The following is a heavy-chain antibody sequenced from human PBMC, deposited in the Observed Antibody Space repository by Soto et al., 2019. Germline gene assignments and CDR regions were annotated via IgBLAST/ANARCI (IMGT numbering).Heavy chain of an antibody. V-gene: IGHV1-69*06. CDR3: ARVGAAAGYYWFDP. CDR2: IIPIFGTA. J-gene: IGHJ5*02. CDR1: GGTFSSYA. Sequence: GASVKVSCKASGGTFSSYAISWVRQAPGQGLEWMGGIIPIFGTANYAQKFQGRVTITADKSTSTAYMELSSLRSEDTAVYYCARVGAAAGYYWFDPWGQGTLVTVSS. D-gene: IGHD6-13*01.